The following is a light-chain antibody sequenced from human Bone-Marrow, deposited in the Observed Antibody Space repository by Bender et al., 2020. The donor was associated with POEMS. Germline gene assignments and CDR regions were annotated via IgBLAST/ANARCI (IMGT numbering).Light chain of an antibody. CDR2: EGS. CDR3: CSFAGLGV. V-gene: IGLV2-23*01. CDR1: DSNFGGNN. J-gene: IGLJ1*01. Sequence: LTQPPSASGTPGQSVIISCSGTDSNFGGNNVNWYQQLPGKAPKLIIYEGSERPSGTSNRFSGSKSDNRASLTISGLQTEDEADYYCCSFAGLGVFGTGTKVTVL.